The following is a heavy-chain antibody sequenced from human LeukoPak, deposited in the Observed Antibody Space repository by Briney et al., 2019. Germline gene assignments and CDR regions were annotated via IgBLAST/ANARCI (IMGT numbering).Heavy chain of an antibody. CDR1: GGTFSSYA. V-gene: IGHV1-69*01. Sequence: GASVRVSCKASGGTFSSYAISWVRQAPGQGLEWMGGIIPIFGTANYAQKFQGRVTITADESTSTAYMELSSLRSEDTAVYYCARGVKYSSLDDYWGQGTLVTVSS. CDR3: ARGVKYSSLDDY. J-gene: IGHJ4*02. CDR2: IIPIFGTA. D-gene: IGHD6-19*01.